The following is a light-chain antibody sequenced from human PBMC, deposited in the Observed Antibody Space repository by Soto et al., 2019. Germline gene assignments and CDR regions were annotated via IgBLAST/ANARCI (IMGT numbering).Light chain of an antibody. V-gene: IGKV3-15*01. J-gene: IGKJ2*01. Sequence: EIVMTQSPATLSVSPGERAILSCRASQSVSRNLAWYKHKSGQAPRLLIYRASARATGIPARFSGSGSGTEFTLTISSLQSEDFAVYYCQQYNNWYTFGQGTKLEI. CDR3: QQYNNWYT. CDR2: RAS. CDR1: QSVSRN.